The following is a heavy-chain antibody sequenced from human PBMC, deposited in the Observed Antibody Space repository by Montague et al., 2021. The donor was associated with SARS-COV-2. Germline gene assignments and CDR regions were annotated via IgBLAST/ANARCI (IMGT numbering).Heavy chain of an antibody. CDR2: FYYSGIT. CDR3: AGSVVIVALNYFDY. J-gene: IGHJ4*02. Sequence: SETLSLTCTVSGGSISSYYWGWIRQPPGKGLEWIGSFYYSGITYYNPSLKSRVTISVDTSKNQFSLKLSSVTAADTAVYYCAGSVVIVALNYFDYWGQGTLVTVSS. D-gene: IGHD2-21*01. V-gene: IGHV4-39*01. CDR1: GGSISSYY.